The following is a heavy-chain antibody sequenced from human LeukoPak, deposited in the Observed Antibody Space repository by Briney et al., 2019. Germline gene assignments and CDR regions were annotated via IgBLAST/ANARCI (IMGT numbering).Heavy chain of an antibody. J-gene: IGHJ4*02. Sequence: PSETLSLTCTVSGGSISSYYWSWIRQPPGKGLEWIGYIYYSGSTNYNPSLKSRVTISVDTSKNQFSLKLSSVTAADTAVYYCARGASAMGYYFDYWGQGTLVTVSS. CDR2: IYYSGST. CDR3: ARGASAMGYYFDY. V-gene: IGHV4-59*01. D-gene: IGHD5-18*01. CDR1: GGSISSYY.